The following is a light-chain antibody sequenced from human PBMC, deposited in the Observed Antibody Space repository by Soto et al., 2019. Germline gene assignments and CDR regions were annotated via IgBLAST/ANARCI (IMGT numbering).Light chain of an antibody. J-gene: IGKJ4*01. CDR1: QSVRNNY. CDR2: DAS. Sequence: EIVLTLSLVTLSLSPGERVTLSCRASQSVRNNYLAWYQQKPGQAPRLLIYDASSRATGIPDRFSGGGSGTDFTLTISRLEPEDFAVYYCQQFSSYPLTFGGGTKVDI. CDR3: QQFSSYPLT. V-gene: IGKV3-20*01.